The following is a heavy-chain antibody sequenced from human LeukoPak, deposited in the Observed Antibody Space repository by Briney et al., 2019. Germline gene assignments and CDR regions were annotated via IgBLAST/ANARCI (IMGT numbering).Heavy chain of an antibody. J-gene: IGHJ6*04. CDR2: IYYSGST. CDR3: ARYSSSYYYYYGMDV. Sequence: SETLSLTCTVSGGSISSYYWSWLRQPPGKGLEWIGYIYYSGSTNYNPSLKSRVTISVDTSKNQFSLKLSSVTAADTAVYYCARYSSSYYYYYGMDVWGKGTTVTVSS. CDR1: GGSISSYY. V-gene: IGHV4-59*01. D-gene: IGHD4-11*01.